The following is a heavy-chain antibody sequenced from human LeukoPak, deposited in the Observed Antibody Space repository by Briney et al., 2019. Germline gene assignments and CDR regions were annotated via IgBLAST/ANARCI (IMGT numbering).Heavy chain of an antibody. CDR1: GFTFSSYS. CDR3: ARDDRDIVVVPAAIYYYYYYMDV. CDR2: ISSSSSTI. J-gene: IGHJ6*03. V-gene: IGHV3-48*04. Sequence: GGSLRPSCAASGFTFSSYSMNWVRQAPGKGLEWVSYISSSSSTIYYADSVKGRFTISRDNAKNSLYLQMNSLRAEDTAVYYCARDDRDIVVVPAAIYYYYYYMDVWGKGTTVTVSS. D-gene: IGHD2-2*01.